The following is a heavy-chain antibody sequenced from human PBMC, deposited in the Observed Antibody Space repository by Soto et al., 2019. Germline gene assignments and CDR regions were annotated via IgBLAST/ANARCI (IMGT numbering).Heavy chain of an antibody. CDR2: IYYSGST. V-gene: IGHV4-30-4*01. Sequence: PSETLCLTCTVSGGSISSGDYYWSWVRQPPGKGLEWIGYIYYSGSTYYNPSLKSRVTISVDTSRNQFSLKLSSVTAADTAVYYCARDRPRFGYQLLYRWFDPWGQGTLVTVSS. J-gene: IGHJ5*02. CDR1: GGSISSGDYY. CDR3: ARDRPRFGYQLLYRWFDP. D-gene: IGHD2-2*02.